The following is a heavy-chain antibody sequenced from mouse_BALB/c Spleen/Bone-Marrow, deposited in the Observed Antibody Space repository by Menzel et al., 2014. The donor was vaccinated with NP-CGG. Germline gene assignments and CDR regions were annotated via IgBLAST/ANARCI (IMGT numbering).Heavy chain of an antibody. CDR3: ARHSGGNYGYAMDY. J-gene: IGHJ4*01. D-gene: IGHD2-1*01. CDR1: GFSLTSYG. Sequence: VQLVESGPGLVAPSQSLSITCTISGFSLTSYGVHWVRRPPGKGLEWLVVIWSDGSTTYNSALKSRLSISKDNSKSQVFLKMNSLQTDDTAMYYCARHSGGNYGYAMDYWGQGTSVTVSS. V-gene: IGHV2-6-1*01. CDR2: IWSDGST.